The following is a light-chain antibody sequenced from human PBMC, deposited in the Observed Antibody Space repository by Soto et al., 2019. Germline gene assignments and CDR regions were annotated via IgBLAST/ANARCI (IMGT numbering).Light chain of an antibody. CDR1: SSNIGSNT. J-gene: IGLJ2*01. Sequence: QSVLTQPPSASGTPGLRVTISCSGSSSNIGSNTVNWYKQLPGTAPKLLIYFNNQRPSGVPDRFSGSKSRTSASLAISGLQSEDEADYYCAAWDDSLNGQEVFGGGTKLTVL. V-gene: IGLV1-44*01. CDR2: FNN. CDR3: AAWDDSLNGQEV.